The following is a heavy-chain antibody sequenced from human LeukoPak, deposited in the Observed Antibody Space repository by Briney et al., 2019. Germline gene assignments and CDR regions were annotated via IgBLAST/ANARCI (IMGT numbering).Heavy chain of an antibody. D-gene: IGHD3-16*01. CDR2: INSDGSST. J-gene: IGHJ5*02. CDR3: ARDYDYVWGSHSYNWFDP. V-gene: IGHV3-74*01. Sequence: GGSLRRSCAASGFTCSSYWRHWLRQAPGKGLVWVSHINSDGSSTSYADSVKGRFTISRDNAKNTLYLQMNSLRAEDTAVYYCARDYDYVWGSHSYNWFDPWGQGTLVTVSS. CDR1: GFTCSSYW.